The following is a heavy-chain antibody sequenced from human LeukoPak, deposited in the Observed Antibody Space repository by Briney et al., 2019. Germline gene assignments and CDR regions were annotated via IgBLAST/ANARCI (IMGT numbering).Heavy chain of an antibody. CDR1: GFTFSGHS. Sequence: PGGSLRLSCAASGFTFSGHSMDWVRQAPGKGLEWVGRIRNKVNSYTTEYAASVKGRFTISRDDSKNSLFLQMNSLKTEDTAVCYCARVPYSSAWLDYWGQGTLVTVSS. V-gene: IGHV3-72*01. CDR2: IRNKVNSYTT. D-gene: IGHD6-25*01. J-gene: IGHJ4*02. CDR3: ARVPYSSAWLDY.